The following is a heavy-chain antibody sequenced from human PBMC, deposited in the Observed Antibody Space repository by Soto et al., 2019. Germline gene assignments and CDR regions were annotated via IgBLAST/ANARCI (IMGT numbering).Heavy chain of an antibody. CDR1: GGSFSGYY. J-gene: IGHJ5*02. CDR3: AKENWANPDA. D-gene: IGHD7-27*01. Sequence: SETLSLTCAVYGGSFSGYYWTWIRQPPGTGLEWIGEINHSGSTNYNPSLKSRVTISVDTSKNQFSLKLTSVTAADTAVYYCAKENWANPDAWGQGTLVTVSS. V-gene: IGHV4-34*01. CDR2: INHSGST.